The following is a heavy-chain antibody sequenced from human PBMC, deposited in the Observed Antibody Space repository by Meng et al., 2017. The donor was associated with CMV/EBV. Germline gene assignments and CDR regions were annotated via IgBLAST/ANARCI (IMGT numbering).Heavy chain of an antibody. CDR3: ARGDCSSTSCYGGYENGMDV. CDR2: IIPIFGTA. Sequence: SVKVSCKASGGTFSSYAISWVRQAPGQGLEWMGGIIPIFGTANYAQKFQGRVTITTDESTSTAYMELSSLRSEDTAVYYCARGDCSSTSCYGGYENGMDVWGQGTTVTV. D-gene: IGHD2-2*01. J-gene: IGHJ6*02. CDR1: GGTFSSYA. V-gene: IGHV1-69*05.